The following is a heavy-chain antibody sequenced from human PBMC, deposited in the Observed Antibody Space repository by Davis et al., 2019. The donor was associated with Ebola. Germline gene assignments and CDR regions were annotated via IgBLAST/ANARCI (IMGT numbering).Heavy chain of an antibody. CDR2: IYYSGSS. Sequence: MPSETLSLTCTVSGGSISRGGHYWGWIRQPPGKGLEWIGYIYYSGSSNYNPSLKSRVTISVDTSKNQFSLKLSSVTAADTAVYYCAREGYLTGTSGLWAFDIWGQGTMVTVSS. CDR3: AREGYLTGTSGLWAFDI. D-gene: IGHD1-7*01. CDR1: GGSISRGGHY. J-gene: IGHJ3*02. V-gene: IGHV4-61*08.